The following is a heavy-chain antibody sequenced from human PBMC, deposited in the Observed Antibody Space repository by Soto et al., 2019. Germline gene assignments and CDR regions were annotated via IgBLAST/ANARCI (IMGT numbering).Heavy chain of an antibody. Sequence: EVQLVESGGGLVKPGGSLRLSCAASGFTFTRYSMNWVRQAPGKGLEWVSSISSTTNYIYYGDSMKGRFTISRDNATNALYLEMHSLRAEGTAVYYCARESEDLTSNFDYWGQGTLVTVAS. V-gene: IGHV3-21*06. CDR2: ISSTTNYI. CDR3: ARESEDLTSNFDY. CDR1: GFTFTRYS. J-gene: IGHJ4*02.